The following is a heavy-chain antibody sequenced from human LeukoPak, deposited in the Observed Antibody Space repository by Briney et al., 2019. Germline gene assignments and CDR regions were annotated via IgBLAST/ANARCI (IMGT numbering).Heavy chain of an antibody. V-gene: IGHV1-18*01. CDR2: ISAYNGNP. J-gene: IGHJ4*02. D-gene: IGHD6-6*01. CDR3: ARGGDSSSSPSDY. CDR1: GYTFTSYG. Sequence: EASLKVSSKASGYTFTSYGTSWVRQAPGQGLERMGWISAYNGNPNYAQKLKGRVTMTTDTSTSTAYMELRSLRSDDTAVYYCARGGDSSSSPSDYWGQGTLVTVSS.